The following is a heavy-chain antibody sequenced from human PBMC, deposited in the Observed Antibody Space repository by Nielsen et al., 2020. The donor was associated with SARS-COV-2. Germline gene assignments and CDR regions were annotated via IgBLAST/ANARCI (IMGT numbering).Heavy chain of an antibody. V-gene: IGHV3-48*01. Sequence: GGSLRLSCAAPGFTFSNYAMHWVRQAPGRGLEWISYISYSSSRIYHADSVQGRFTISRDDARNSLFLHMNRLRAEDTAIYFCAREEGYCGRTSCYGADNFDYWGRGTLVTVSS. CDR2: ISYSSSRI. CDR3: AREEGYCGRTSCYGADNFDY. J-gene: IGHJ4*02. CDR1: GFTFSNYA. D-gene: IGHD2-2*01.